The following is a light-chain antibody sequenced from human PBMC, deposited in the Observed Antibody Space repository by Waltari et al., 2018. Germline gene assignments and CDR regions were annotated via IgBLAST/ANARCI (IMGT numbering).Light chain of an antibody. J-gene: IGKJ1*01. CDR2: DAS. CDR1: QSISRF. V-gene: IGKV3-20*01. Sequence: DIFLTQSPGTLSLSPGEGATLSCRASQSISRFLAWYQQKPGQAPRRPIDDASTRATGIPDRFSGSGSGTDFSITISRLEPEDFAVYYCQKYGTLPATFGQGTKVEIK. CDR3: QKYGTLPAT.